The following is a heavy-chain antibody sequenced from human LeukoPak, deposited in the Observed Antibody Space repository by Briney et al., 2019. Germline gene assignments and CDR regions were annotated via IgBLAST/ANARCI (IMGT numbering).Heavy chain of an antibody. CDR2: INHSGST. D-gene: IGHD3-22*01. CDR1: GGSISSGSYY. J-gene: IGHJ4*02. V-gene: IGHV4-39*01. CDR3: ARQSKGGDYYDSSGPPDY. Sequence: SQTLSLTCTVSGGSISSGSYYWSWIRQPPGKGLEWIGEINHSGSTNYDPSLKSRVTISVDTSKNQFSLKLSSVTAADTAVYYCARQSKGGDYYDSSGPPDYWGQGTLVTVSS.